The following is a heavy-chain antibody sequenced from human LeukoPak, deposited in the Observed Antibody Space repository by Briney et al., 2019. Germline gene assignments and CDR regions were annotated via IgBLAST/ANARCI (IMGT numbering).Heavy chain of an antibody. CDR2: ISGSGGST. CDR1: GFTFSSYA. V-gene: IGHV3-23*01. D-gene: IGHD3-9*01. CDR3: ARDGHYDILTGYFQD. Sequence: GGSLRLSCAASGFTFSSYAMSWVRQAPGEGLEWVSAISGSGGSTYYADSVKGRFTISRDNAKNSLYLQMNSLRAEDTAVYYCARDGHYDILTGYFQDWGQGTLVTVSS. J-gene: IGHJ1*01.